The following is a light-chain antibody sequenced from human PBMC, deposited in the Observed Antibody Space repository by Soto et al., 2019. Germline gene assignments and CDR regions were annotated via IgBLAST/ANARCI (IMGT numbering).Light chain of an antibody. J-gene: IGKJ1*01. V-gene: IGKV1-5*03. Sequence: DSQMSQSPSTLSASVGDRVTITCRASQSICSWLAWYQQKPGKAPKLLIYKASTLESGVPSRFSGSESGTEFTLTINSLQPDDFATNYCQQYSSWWTFGQGTKVEIK. CDR1: QSICSW. CDR2: KAS. CDR3: QQYSSWWT.